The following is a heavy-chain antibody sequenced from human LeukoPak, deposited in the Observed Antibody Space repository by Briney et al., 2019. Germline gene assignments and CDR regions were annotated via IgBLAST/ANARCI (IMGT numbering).Heavy chain of an antibody. Sequence: SETLSLTCSVSGGSISSYYWSWIRQPPGKGLEWIGYIYYSGSTNYNPSLKSRVTISVDTSKNQFSLKLSSVTAADTAVYYCARDKGRGWDYGDYYYYYYMDVWGKGTTVTVSS. V-gene: IGHV4-59*01. CDR3: ARDKGRGWDYGDYYYYYYMDV. D-gene: IGHD4-17*01. CDR2: IYYSGST. J-gene: IGHJ6*03. CDR1: GGSISSYY.